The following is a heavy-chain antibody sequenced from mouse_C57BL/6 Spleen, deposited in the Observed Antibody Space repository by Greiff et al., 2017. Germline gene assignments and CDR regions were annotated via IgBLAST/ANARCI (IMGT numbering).Heavy chain of an antibody. CDR2: IYPGSGST. CDR3: ASDYYGSSYDWYFDV. Sequence: QVQLKQPGAELVKPGASVKMSCKASGYTFTSYWITWVKQRPGQGLEWIGDIYPGSGSTNYNEKFKSKATLTVDTSSSTAYMQLSSLTSEDSAVYYCASDYYGSSYDWYFDVWGTGTTVTVSS. J-gene: IGHJ1*03. D-gene: IGHD1-1*01. V-gene: IGHV1-55*01. CDR1: GYTFTSYW.